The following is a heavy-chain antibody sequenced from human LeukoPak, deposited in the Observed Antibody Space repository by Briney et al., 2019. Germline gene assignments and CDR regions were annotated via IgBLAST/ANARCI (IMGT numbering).Heavy chain of an antibody. J-gene: IGHJ6*03. CDR3: AKRSGLVQYYYYYYMDV. D-gene: IGHD3/OR15-3a*01. CDR1: GFTFSSYG. CDR2: IRYDGSNT. V-gene: IGHV3-30*02. Sequence: PGGSLRLSCAVSGFTFSSYGMHWVRQAPGKGLEWVSFIRYDGSNTYYPDSVKGRFTISRDTSKNTLYLQMNSLRAEDTAVYYCAKRSGLVQYYYYYYMDVWGKGTTVTVSS.